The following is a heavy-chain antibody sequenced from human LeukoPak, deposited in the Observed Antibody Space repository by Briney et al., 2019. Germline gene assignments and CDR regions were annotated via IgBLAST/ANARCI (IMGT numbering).Heavy chain of an antibody. CDR3: ASESYDYVWGSYRPFDY. CDR2: IKQDGSEK. D-gene: IGHD3-16*02. J-gene: IGHJ4*02. CDR1: GFTFSSYW. V-gene: IGHV3-7*01. Sequence: GGSLRLSCAASGFTFSSYWMSWVRQAPGKGLEWVANIKQDGSEKYYVDSVKGRFTISRDNAKHSLYLQMNSLRAEDTGVYYCASESYDYVWGSYRPFDYWGQGTLVTVSS.